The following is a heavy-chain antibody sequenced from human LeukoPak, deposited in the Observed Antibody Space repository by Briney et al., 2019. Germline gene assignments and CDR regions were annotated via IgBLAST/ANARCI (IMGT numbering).Heavy chain of an antibody. V-gene: IGHV3-64*01. Sequence: GGSLRLSCAASGFTFNSYAMQWVRQAPGKGLEYVSGISSDGGSTYYANSVKGRFIISRDNSKNTVYLQMGSLRAEDMAVYYCARADCSSSSCYTVSYWGQGTLVTVSS. CDR3: ARADCSSSSCYTVSY. CDR1: GFTFNSYA. J-gene: IGHJ4*02. D-gene: IGHD2-2*02. CDR2: ISSDGGST.